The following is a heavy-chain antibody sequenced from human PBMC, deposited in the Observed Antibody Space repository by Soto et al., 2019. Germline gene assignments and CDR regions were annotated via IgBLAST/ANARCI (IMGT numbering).Heavy chain of an antibody. V-gene: IGHV1-2*04. J-gene: IGHJ6*03. Sequence: QVPLVQSGAEVRKPGASVTVSCRSSGDSFNDYYIHWVRQDPGQGFELMGWINPNGGVTKYAQKFQGWVSMTRDTTIRTVYMQVSRLRSDDTAVYYCARESGGATATLDYYYFYMDVRGTGTTVTVSS. CDR3: ARESGGATATLDYYYFYMDV. D-gene: IGHD1-26*01. CDR1: GDSFNDYY. CDR2: INPNGGVT.